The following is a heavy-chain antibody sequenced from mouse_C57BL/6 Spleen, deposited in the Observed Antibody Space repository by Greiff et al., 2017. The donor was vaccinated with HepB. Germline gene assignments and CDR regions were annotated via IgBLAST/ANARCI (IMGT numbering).Heavy chain of an antibody. D-gene: IGHD1-2*01. CDR2: IYPGDGDT. Sequence: VKLQQSGPELVKPGASVKISCKASGYAFGSSWMNWVKQRPGKGLEWIGRIYPGDGDTNYNGKFKGKATLTADKSSSTAYMQLSSLTSEDSAVYFCARGYQGFAYWGQGTLVTVSA. J-gene: IGHJ3*01. V-gene: IGHV1-82*01. CDR3: ARGYQGFAY. CDR1: GYAFGSSW.